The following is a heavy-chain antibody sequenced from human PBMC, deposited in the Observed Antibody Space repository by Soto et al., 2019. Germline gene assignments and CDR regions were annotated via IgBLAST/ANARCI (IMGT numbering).Heavy chain of an antibody. CDR3: AEGAVVSLVRGVMGGNWFDP. CDR2: IYHTGAT. J-gene: IGHJ5*02. D-gene: IGHD3-10*01. Sequence: QVQLQESGPGLVRPSQTLSLTCTVSGASIISLDYYWTWIRQSPGKGLEWIGHIYHTGATYSTPSLVSRVVVSVETSINHFCLKLSYVAAADTAVFYCAEGAVVSLVRGVMGGNWFDPWGQGTLVTVSS. CDR1: GASIISLDYY. V-gene: IGHV4-30-4*01.